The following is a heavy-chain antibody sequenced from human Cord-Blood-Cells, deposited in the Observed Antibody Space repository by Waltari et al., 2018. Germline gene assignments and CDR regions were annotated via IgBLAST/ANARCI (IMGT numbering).Heavy chain of an antibody. CDR1: GFTFSSYG. J-gene: IGHJ6*02. D-gene: IGHD3-16*01. CDR2: IRYEGSNK. CDR3: AKDTSYGMDV. Sequence: QVQLVESGGGVVQPGGSLRLSCAASGFTFSSYGMHWVRQAPGKGLGWVAFIRYEGSNKYYADCVKGRFTISRDNSKNTLYLQMNSLRAEDTAVYYCAKDTSYGMDVWGQGTTVTVSS. V-gene: IGHV3-30*02.